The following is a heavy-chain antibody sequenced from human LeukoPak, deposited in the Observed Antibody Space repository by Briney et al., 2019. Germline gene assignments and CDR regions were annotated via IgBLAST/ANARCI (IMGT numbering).Heavy chain of an antibody. CDR3: ARDGDPRFLEWLSLDY. CDR2: IYYSGST. J-gene: IGHJ4*02. D-gene: IGHD3-3*01. V-gene: IGHV4-30-4*08. CDR1: GGSISSYY. Sequence: PSETLSLTCTVSGGSISSYYWSWIRQPPGKGLEWIGYIYYSGSTYYNPSLKSRVTISVDTSKNQFSLKLSSVTAADTAVYYCARDGDPRFLEWLSLDYWGQGTLVTVSS.